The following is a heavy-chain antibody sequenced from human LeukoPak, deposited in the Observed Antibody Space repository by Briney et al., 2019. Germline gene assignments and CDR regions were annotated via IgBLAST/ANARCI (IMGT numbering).Heavy chain of an antibody. Sequence: PGGSLRLSCAASGFTFSSYWMHWVRQAPGKGLEYVSAISDNGGMTFYADSVKGRFTISRDNSKNTLYLQMRSLRGEDTAVYYCYVSGWTEDIDTWGQGTLVTVSS. V-gene: IGHV3-64D*06. CDR2: ISDNGGMT. CDR3: YVSGWTEDIDT. D-gene: IGHD6-19*01. CDR1: GFTFSSYW. J-gene: IGHJ5*02.